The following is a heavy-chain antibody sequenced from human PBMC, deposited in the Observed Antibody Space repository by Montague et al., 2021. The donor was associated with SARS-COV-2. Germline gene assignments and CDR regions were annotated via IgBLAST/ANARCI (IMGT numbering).Heavy chain of an antibody. Sequence: SLRLSCAASGFTFSTHAIHWVRQAPGKGLEWVAVISYDGNNKYYADSVKGRFSVSRDNAKNTLHLQMNSLRAEDTVLYFCARGSSRFGDYTFHFDFWGQGTLVTVSS. CDR3: ARGSSRFGDYTFHFDF. CDR2: ISYDGNNK. V-gene: IGHV3-30-3*01. J-gene: IGHJ4*02. D-gene: IGHD4-17*01. CDR1: GFTFSTHA.